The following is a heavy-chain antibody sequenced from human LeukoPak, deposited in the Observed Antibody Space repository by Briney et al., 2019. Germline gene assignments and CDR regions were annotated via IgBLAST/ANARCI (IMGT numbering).Heavy chain of an antibody. D-gene: IGHD3-10*01. CDR3: ARVDIITMVRGYYFDY. CDR2: ISYSGRT. J-gene: IGHJ4*02. Sequence: SETLSLTCTVSGGSISSSGYYWGWIRQPPGKGLEWIGSISYSGRTYYNPSLKSGVTISVDTSKNQFSLKLTSVTAADTAVYYCARVDIITMVRGYYFDYWGQGTLVTVSS. CDR1: GGSISSSGYY. V-gene: IGHV4-39*07.